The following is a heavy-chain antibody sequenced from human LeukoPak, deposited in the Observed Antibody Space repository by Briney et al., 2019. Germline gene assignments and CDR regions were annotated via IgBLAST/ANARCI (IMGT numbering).Heavy chain of an antibody. V-gene: IGHV1-2*02. Sequence: ASVKVSCKASGYTFTGYYMHWVRQAPGQGLEWMGWINPNSGGTNYAQKFQGRVTMTRDTSISTAYMELSRLRSDDTAVYYCARAKRGYDSHRSLGYWGQGTLVTASS. D-gene: IGHD5-12*01. J-gene: IGHJ4*02. CDR2: INPNSGGT. CDR1: GYTFTGYY. CDR3: ARAKRGYDSHRSLGY.